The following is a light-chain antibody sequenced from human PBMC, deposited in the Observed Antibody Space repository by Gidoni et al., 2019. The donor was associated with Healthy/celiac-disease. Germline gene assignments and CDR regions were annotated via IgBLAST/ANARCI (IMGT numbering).Light chain of an antibody. J-gene: IGKJ3*01. CDR1: QSVSSY. CDR3: QQRRNWPPFT. CDR2: YAS. Sequence: ELVFPQSPATLSLSPGESATLSCSASQSVSSYLDWYQQKPGQAPRLLIYYASNRATGSPARYSGSGAGTDFTLTISSLEPEDFAVYYCQQRRNWPPFTFGPGTKVDIK. V-gene: IGKV3-11*01.